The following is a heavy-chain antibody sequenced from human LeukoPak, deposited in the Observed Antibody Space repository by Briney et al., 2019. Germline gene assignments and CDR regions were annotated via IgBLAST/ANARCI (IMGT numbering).Heavy chain of an antibody. CDR2: INPKNGDT. CDR1: GYTFSDHY. D-gene: IGHD3-10*01. CDR3: AKDWRGYYYYMDV. Sequence: ASVKVSCKASGYTFSDHYIHWVRQAPGQGLEWMGWINPKNGDTDYSQEFQGRVTMTRDTSISTAYMELSRLRSDDTAVCYCAKDWRGYYYYMDVWGKGTTVTVSS. V-gene: IGHV1-2*02. J-gene: IGHJ6*03.